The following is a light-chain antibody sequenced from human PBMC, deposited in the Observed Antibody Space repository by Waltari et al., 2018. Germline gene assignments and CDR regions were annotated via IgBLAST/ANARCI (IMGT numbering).Light chain of an antibody. J-gene: IGKJ2*01. CDR3: QQRSNWTPHT. V-gene: IGKV3-11*01. CDR2: DAS. CDR1: QSVGSY. Sequence: EIVLTQSPDTLSLSPGDTATLSCRASQSVGSYLAWYQQKPGQPPRLLIYDASNRATGVPARFRGSGSGTEFTLTISSLEAEDFVVYYCQQRSNWTPHTFGQGARLEIK.